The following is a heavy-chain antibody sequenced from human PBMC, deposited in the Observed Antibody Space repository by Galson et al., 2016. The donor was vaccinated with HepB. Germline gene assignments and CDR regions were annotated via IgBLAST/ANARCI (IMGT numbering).Heavy chain of an antibody. Sequence: SLRLSCAASGFTFSNYATAWVRLPPGKGLEWVSTIRGGGDATYYADSVKGRFTISRDNSRSTLYLNLSSLRAEDTALYYCARGHGDYFPANYFNYWGQGTLVTVSS. CDR2: IRGGGDAT. D-gene: IGHD4-17*01. CDR3: ARGHGDYFPANYFNY. J-gene: IGHJ4*02. CDR1: GFTFSNYA. V-gene: IGHV3-23*01.